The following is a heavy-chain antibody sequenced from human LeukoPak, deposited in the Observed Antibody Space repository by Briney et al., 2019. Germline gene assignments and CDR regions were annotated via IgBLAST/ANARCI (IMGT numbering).Heavy chain of an antibody. CDR2: ISGSGGST. CDR3: AKDAPSAAAIFDY. CDR1: GFTFSDYY. J-gene: IGHJ4*02. Sequence: GGSLRLSCAASGFTFSDYYMNWIRQAPGKGLEWVSAISGSGGSTYYADSVKGRFTISRDNSKNTLYLQMNSLRAEDTAVYYCAKDAPSAAAIFDYWGQGTLVTVSS. D-gene: IGHD6-13*01. V-gene: IGHV3-23*01.